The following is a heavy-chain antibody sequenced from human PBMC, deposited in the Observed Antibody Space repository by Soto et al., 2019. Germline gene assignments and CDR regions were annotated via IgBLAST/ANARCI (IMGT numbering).Heavy chain of an antibody. V-gene: IGHV3-23*01. CDR1: GFTFSSYA. D-gene: IGHD2-15*01. CDR2: ISGSGGST. Sequence: GGSLRLSCAASGFTFSSYAMSWVRQAPGKGLEWVSAISGSGGSTYYADSVKGRFTISRDNSKNTLYLQMNSLRAEDTAVYYCAKDRLDIVVVVAANGWLDPWGQGTLVTVSS. CDR3: AKDRLDIVVVVAANGWLDP. J-gene: IGHJ5*02.